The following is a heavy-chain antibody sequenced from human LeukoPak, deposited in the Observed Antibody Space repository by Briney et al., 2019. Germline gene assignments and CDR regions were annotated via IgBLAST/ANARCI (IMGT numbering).Heavy chain of an antibody. CDR1: GFIFSSYS. CDR3: TRDLSGITGYTYGRGIDY. Sequence: GGSLRLSCAASGFIFSSYSMKWVRQAPGKGLEWVSYISSSSTTIYYADPVKGRFTISRDNAKNSLYLQMNSLRAEDTAVYYCTRDLSGITGYTYGRGIDYWGQGTLVTVSS. V-gene: IGHV3-48*01. J-gene: IGHJ4*02. D-gene: IGHD5-18*01. CDR2: ISSSSTTI.